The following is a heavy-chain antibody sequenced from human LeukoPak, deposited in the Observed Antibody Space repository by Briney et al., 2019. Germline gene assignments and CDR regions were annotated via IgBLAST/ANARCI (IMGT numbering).Heavy chain of an antibody. J-gene: IGHJ4*02. D-gene: IGHD1-1*01. CDR1: GGTFSSYA. CDR3: ARDDDLGVRD. Sequence: SVKVSCKASGGTFSSYAISWVRQAPGQGLEWMGRIIPIFGIANYAQKFQGRVTITADKSTSTAYMELSSLRSEDTAVYYCARDDDLGVRDWGQGTPVTVSS. V-gene: IGHV1-69*04. CDR2: IIPIFGIA.